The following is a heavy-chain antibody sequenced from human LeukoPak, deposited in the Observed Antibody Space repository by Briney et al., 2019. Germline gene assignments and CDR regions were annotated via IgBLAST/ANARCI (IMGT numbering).Heavy chain of an antibody. CDR3: ARDTTYYYDSTGPKDYYFDY. CDR1: GGSFSGYY. D-gene: IGHD3-22*01. J-gene: IGHJ4*02. Sequence: SSETLSLTCAVYGGSFSGYYWSWIRQPPGKGLEWIGEINHSGSTNYNPSLKSRVTISVDTSKNQFSLKLSSVTAADTAVYYCARDTTYYYDSTGPKDYYFDYWGQGTLVTVSS. CDR2: INHSGST. V-gene: IGHV4-34*09.